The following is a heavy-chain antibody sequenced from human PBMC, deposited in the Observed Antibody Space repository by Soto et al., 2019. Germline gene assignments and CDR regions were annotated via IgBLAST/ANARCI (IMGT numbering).Heavy chain of an antibody. J-gene: IGHJ4*02. V-gene: IGHV3-53*02. CDR3: ARQFGGQLDY. CDR2: IYTGGST. Sequence: VETVETGGGLIQPGGSLRLSCAASGFAVSSNYMNWVRQAPGKGLEWGSVIYTGGSTHYADSVKGRFTISRDISKNTVYLQMNSLRAEDTAMYYCARQFGGQLDYWGQGTLVTVSS. D-gene: IGHD3-3*01. CDR1: GFAVSSNY.